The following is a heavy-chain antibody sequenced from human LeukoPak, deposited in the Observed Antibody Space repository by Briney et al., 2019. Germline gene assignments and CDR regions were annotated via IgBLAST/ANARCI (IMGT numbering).Heavy chain of an antibody. CDR2: ISGSGHTI. J-gene: IGHJ4*02. CDR3: ARVYCSSTSCYFDY. Sequence: KAGGSLRLSCAASGFIFSDYYMSWIRQAPGKGLEWLSYISGSGHTIYYADSVKGRFTISRDNAKNSLFLQMNSLRAEDTAVYYCARVYCSSTSCYFDYWGQGTLVTVSS. CDR1: GFIFSDYY. V-gene: IGHV3-11*04. D-gene: IGHD2-2*01.